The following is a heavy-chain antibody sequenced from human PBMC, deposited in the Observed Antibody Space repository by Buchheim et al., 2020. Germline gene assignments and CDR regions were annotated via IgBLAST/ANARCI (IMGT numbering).Heavy chain of an antibody. Sequence: EVQLLESGGGLVQPGGSLRLSCAASGFTFSSYAMSWVRQAPGKGLEWVSAISGSGGSTYYADSVKGRFTISRDNSKKTLYLQMNSLRAEDTAVYYCAKDLGMDFWSGYLYYYYGMDVWGQGTT. D-gene: IGHD3-3*01. V-gene: IGHV3-23*01. CDR2: ISGSGGST. CDR1: GFTFSSYA. CDR3: AKDLGMDFWSGYLYYYYGMDV. J-gene: IGHJ6*02.